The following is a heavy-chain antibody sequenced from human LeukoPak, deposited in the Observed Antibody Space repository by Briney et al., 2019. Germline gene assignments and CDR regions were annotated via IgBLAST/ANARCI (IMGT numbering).Heavy chain of an antibody. CDR2: INPNSGCT. V-gene: IGHV1-2*02. D-gene: IGHD3-10*01. CDR3: ARAPPYYGSGSYYGDFDY. CDR1: GYTFTGYY. Sequence: GASVKVSCKASGYTFTGYYMHRVRQAPAQGLEWMGWINPNSGCTNYAQKFQGRVTMTRDTSISTAYMELSRLRSDDTAVYYCARAPPYYGSGSYYGDFDYWGQGTLVTVSS. J-gene: IGHJ4*02.